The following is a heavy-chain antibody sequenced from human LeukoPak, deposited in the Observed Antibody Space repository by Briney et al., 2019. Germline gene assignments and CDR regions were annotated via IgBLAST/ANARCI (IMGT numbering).Heavy chain of an antibody. CDR1: GYSISSGYY. D-gene: IGHD5-18*01. CDR2: IYHSGST. Sequence: SETLSLTCTVSGYSISSGYYWGWIRQPPGKGLEWIGSIYHSGSTYYNPSLKSRVTISVDTSKNQFSLKLSSVTAADTAVCYCARRGYSYGLHYWGQGTLVTVSS. J-gene: IGHJ4*02. V-gene: IGHV4-38-2*02. CDR3: ARRGYSYGLHY.